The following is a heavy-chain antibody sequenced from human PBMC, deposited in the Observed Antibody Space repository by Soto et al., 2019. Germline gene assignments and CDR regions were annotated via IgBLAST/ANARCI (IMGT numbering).Heavy chain of an antibody. CDR1: GFTFSSYA. CDR3: AKAYSNSWPNDWFDP. J-gene: IGHJ5*02. D-gene: IGHD6-13*01. V-gene: IGHV3-23*01. CDR2: ITGSGAGS. Sequence: EVQLLESGGGWLQPGGSLILSCAASGFTFSSYAMNWVRQAPGKGLEWVSGITGSGAGSYYSDSVKGRFTISRDNSKNTLYLQMHSLRGEETAVYYCAKAYSNSWPNDWFDPWGQGTLVTVSS.